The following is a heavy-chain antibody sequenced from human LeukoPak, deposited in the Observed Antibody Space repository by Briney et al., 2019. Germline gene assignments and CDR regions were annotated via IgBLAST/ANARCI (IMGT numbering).Heavy chain of an antibody. D-gene: IGHD3-22*01. CDR2: IYTSGST. V-gene: IGHV4-4*07. J-gene: IGHJ3*02. Sequence: SETLSLTCTVSVGSISSYYWSWIRQPAGKGLEWIGRIYTSGSTNYNPSLKSRVTMSVDTSKNQFSLKLSSVTAADTAVYYCARPYDSSGFDAFDIWGQGTMVTVSS. CDR1: VGSISSYY. CDR3: ARPYDSSGFDAFDI.